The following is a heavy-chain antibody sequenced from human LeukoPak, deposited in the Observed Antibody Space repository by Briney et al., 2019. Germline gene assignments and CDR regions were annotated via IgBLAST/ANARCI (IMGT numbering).Heavy chain of an antibody. CDR2: IYTSGST. CDR1: GGSISRGSYY. CDR3: ARDVKYYDILTGYYTVYYFDY. J-gene: IGHJ4*02. V-gene: IGHV4-61*02. D-gene: IGHD3-9*01. Sequence: SETLSLTCTASGGSISRGSYYWSWIRQPAGKGLEWIGRIYTSGSTNYNPSLKSRVTISVDTSKNQFSLKLSSVTAADTAVYYCARDVKYYDILTGYYTVYYFDYWGQGTLVTVSS.